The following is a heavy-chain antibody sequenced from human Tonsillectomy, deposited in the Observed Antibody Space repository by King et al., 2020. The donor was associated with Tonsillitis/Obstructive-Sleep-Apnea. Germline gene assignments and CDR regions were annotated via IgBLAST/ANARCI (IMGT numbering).Heavy chain of an antibody. Sequence: VQLVESGGGLVQPGRSLRLSCVASGFTFDDYAMHWVRQAPGKGLEWVSGISWNSDTIGFADSVKGRFTISRDNAKNSLYLQMNSLRAEDTAFYYCATDKARFLEWWGTHSVDYWGQGTLVTVSS. J-gene: IGHJ4*02. D-gene: IGHD3-3*01. CDR3: ATDKARFLEWWGTHSVDY. CDR1: GFTFDDYA. V-gene: IGHV3-9*01. CDR2: ISWNSDTI.